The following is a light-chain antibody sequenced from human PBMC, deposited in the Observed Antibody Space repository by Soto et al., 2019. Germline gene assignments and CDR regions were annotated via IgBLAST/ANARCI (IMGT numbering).Light chain of an antibody. CDR1: SSDVAGYIY. J-gene: IGLJ1*01. Sequence: QAVVTQPASVSGSPGQSITISCTGTSSDVAGYIYVSWYQQHPGKAPKLMIFEVSNRPSGVSNRFSGSKSGNTAFLTISGLQAEDEADYYCSSYSSSNTLYVFGTGTKLTVL. CDR2: EVS. CDR3: SSYSSSNTLYV. V-gene: IGLV2-14*01.